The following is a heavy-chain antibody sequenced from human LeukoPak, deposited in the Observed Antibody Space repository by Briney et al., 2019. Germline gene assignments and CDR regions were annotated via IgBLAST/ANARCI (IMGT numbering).Heavy chain of an antibody. D-gene: IGHD2-15*01. Sequence: SETLSLTCAVSGYSISIGYYWGWIRQPPGKGLEWIGSVYRTGNTYYNLSLKSRVTISVDTSKNQFSLKVDSVTAADTAVYYCARHYSDIVGDYYFDYWGQGTLVTASS. CDR3: ARHYSDIVGDYYFDY. CDR1: GYSISIGYY. CDR2: VYRTGNT. J-gene: IGHJ4*02. V-gene: IGHV4-38-2*01.